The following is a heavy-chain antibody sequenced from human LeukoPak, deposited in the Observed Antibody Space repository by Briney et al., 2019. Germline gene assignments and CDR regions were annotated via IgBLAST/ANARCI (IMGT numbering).Heavy chain of an antibody. CDR2: ISYDGSNK. D-gene: IGHD6-6*01. CDR3: AKDSGYSSSSFDY. J-gene: IGHJ4*02. Sequence: PGGSLRLSCAASGFTFSSYGMHWVRQAPGKGLEWVAVISYDGSNKYYADSVKGRFTISRDNSKNTLYLQMNSLRAEDTAVYYCAKDSGYSSSSFDYWGQGTLVTVSS. CDR1: GFTFSSYG. V-gene: IGHV3-30*18.